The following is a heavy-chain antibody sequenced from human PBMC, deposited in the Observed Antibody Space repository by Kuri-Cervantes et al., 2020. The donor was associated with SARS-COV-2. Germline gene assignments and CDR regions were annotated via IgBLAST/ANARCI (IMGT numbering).Heavy chain of an antibody. CDR1: RYTFTSYY. D-gene: IGHD3-3*01. CDR2: INPSGGST. V-gene: IGHV1-46*01. Sequence: ASVKVSCKASRYTFTSYYMHWVRQAPGQGLEWMGIINPSGGSTSYAQKFQGRVTMTRDTSTSTAYMELRSLRSDDTAVYYCAREGGGDPLVLGFGVVIHDAFDIWGQGTMVTVSS. CDR3: AREGGGDPLVLGFGVVIHDAFDI. J-gene: IGHJ3*02.